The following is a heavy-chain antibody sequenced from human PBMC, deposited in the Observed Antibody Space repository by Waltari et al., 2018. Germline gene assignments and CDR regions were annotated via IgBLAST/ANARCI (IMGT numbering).Heavy chain of an antibody. V-gene: IGHV3-53*01. CDR3: ARDQDAGSGDYSGFDY. CDR2: IYRCGIK. Sequence: EVQLVESGGGLIQPGGSLRLSCAASGFTVSSNYMSWVPQAPGKGVEWGAVIYRCGIKDDAESVKGRFTIARDNSKNTMYLQMNGLRGEDTAVYYCARDQDAGSGDYSGFDYWGQGTLVTVSS. J-gene: IGHJ4*02. CDR1: GFTVSSNY. D-gene: IGHD4-17*01.